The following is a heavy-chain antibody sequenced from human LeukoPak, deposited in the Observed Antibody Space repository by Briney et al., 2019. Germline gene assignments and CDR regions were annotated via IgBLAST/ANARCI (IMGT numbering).Heavy chain of an antibody. V-gene: IGHV3-21*01. J-gene: IGHJ4*02. CDR3: ARDPGYCSSTSCYRWLVDY. CDR2: ISSSSSYI. D-gene: IGHD2-2*02. Sequence: PGGSLRLSCAASGFTFSSYSMSWVRQAPGKGLEWVSSISSSSSYIYYADSVKGRFTISRDNAKNSLYLQMNSLRAEDTAVYYCARDPGYCSSTSCYRWLVDYWGQGTLVTVSS. CDR1: GFTFSSYS.